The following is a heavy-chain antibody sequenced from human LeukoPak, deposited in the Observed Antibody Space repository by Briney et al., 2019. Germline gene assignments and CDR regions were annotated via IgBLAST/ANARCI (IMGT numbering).Heavy chain of an antibody. Sequence: SEALSLTCSVSGGSFSSYFWSWVRQPAGKGLEWIGRIYPSGNTNYNPSLKSRVTLSVDTSKTQFSLRLSSVTAADTAVYYCARLGGYSGYSFDYWGQGTLVTVSS. CDR1: GGSFSSYF. CDR2: IYPSGNT. CDR3: ARLGGYSGYSFDY. D-gene: IGHD5-12*01. V-gene: IGHV4-4*07. J-gene: IGHJ4*02.